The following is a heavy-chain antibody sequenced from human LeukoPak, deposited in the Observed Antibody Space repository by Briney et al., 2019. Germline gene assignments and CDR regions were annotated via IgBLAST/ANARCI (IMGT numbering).Heavy chain of an antibody. CDR2: MNPNSGNT. CDR3: ARDREWYQMLSTGNWFDP. V-gene: IGHV1-8*01. CDR1: GYTFTSYD. D-gene: IGHD2-2*01. J-gene: IGHJ5*02. Sequence: ASVKVSCKASGYTFTSYDINWVRQATGQGLEWMGWMNPNSGNTGYAQKFQGRVTMTRNTSVSTAYMELSSLRPADTAVYYCARDREWYQMLSTGNWFDPWGQGTLVTVSS.